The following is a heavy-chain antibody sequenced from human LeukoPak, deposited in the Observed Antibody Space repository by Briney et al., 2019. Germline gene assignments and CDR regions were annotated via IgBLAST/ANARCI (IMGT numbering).Heavy chain of an antibody. Sequence: KPGGSLRLSCAASGFTFSSYSMNWVRQAPGTGLEWVSSISSSSSYIYYADSVKGRFTISRDNAKNSLYLQMNSLRAEDTAVYYCARDSLYSSSSNFDYWGQGTLVTVSS. D-gene: IGHD6-6*01. CDR2: ISSSSSYI. CDR1: GFTFSSYS. CDR3: ARDSLYSSSSNFDY. V-gene: IGHV3-21*01. J-gene: IGHJ4*02.